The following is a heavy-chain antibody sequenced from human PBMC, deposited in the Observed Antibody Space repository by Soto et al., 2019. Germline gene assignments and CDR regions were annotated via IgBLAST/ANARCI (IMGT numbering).Heavy chain of an antibody. CDR3: ARDISHFYGTPSASSWIYP. V-gene: IGHV1-46*01. D-gene: IGHD2-15*01. CDR1: GFSYSEYF. CDR2: INPSGDSR. Sequence: DSAKVYCTASGFSYSEYFMHWVRQAPGQGLERMGIINPSGDSRNYAQKFQGRVTITRDTSTSTVYMDLSSLRYEDTAVYYCARDISHFYGTPSASSWIYPLGQ. J-gene: IGHJ5*01.